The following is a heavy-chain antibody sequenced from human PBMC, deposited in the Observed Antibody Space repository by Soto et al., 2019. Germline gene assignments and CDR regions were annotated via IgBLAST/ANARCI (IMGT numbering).Heavy chain of an antibody. CDR1: GFTVSSNY. J-gene: IGHJ6*02. CDR3: ARDSGSYSYYYYYGMDV. D-gene: IGHD1-26*01. V-gene: IGHV3-53*01. Sequence: GGSLRLSCAASGFTVSSNYMSWVRQAPGKGLEWVSVIYSGGSTYYADSVKGRFTISRDNSKNTLYLQMNSLRAEDTAVYYCARDSGSYSYYYYYGMDVWGQGTTVTVSS. CDR2: IYSGGST.